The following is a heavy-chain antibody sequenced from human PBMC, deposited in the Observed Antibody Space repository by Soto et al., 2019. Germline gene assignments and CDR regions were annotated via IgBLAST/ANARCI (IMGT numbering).Heavy chain of an antibody. CDR3: VIDRWIEY. J-gene: IGHJ4*02. V-gene: IGHV3-64D*06. CDR1: GFTFSSYA. Sequence: VGPLRLSCSVSGFTFSSYAMHWVRQAPGKGLEYVSSISSNGSPTYYVDSVKGRFTISRDNSKNTLYLQMSSLRPEDTAIYYCVIDRWIEYWGQGALVTVSS. D-gene: IGHD2-15*01. CDR2: ISSNGSPT.